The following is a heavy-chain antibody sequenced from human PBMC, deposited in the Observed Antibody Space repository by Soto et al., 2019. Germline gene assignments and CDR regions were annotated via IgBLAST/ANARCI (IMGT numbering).Heavy chain of an antibody. CDR3: PRRGSGSYYDY. CDR2: ISGSVGST. V-gene: IGHV3-23*01. Sequence: EVQLLESGGGLVQPGGSLRLSCAASGFTFSSYAMRWVRQAPVKGLEWVSAISGSVGSTYYADSVKGRFTISRDNSKNTLYLQLNSLRAEDTAVYYCPRRGSGSYYDYWGQGTLVTVSS. CDR1: GFTFSSYA. J-gene: IGHJ4*02. D-gene: IGHD1-26*01.